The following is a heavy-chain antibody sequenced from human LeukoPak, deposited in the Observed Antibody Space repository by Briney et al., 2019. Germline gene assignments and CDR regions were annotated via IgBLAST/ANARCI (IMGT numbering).Heavy chain of an antibody. CDR2: ISSSSSYI. V-gene: IGHV3-21*01. Sequence: GGSLRLSCAASGFTFSSYWMSWVRLAPGKGLEWVSSISSSSSYIYYADSVKGRFTISRDNAKNSLYLQMNSLRAEDTAVYYCARPLYDFWSGPSDYWGQGTLVTVSS. D-gene: IGHD3-3*01. CDR3: ARPLYDFWSGPSDY. J-gene: IGHJ4*02. CDR1: GFTFSSYW.